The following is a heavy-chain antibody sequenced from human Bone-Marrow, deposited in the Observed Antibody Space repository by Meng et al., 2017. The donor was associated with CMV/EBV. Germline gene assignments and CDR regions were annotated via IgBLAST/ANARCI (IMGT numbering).Heavy chain of an antibody. CDR1: GGTFSSYT. V-gene: IGHV1-69*04. CDR3: ARDGEVGATSYYYYGMDV. CDR2: IIPILGIA. J-gene: IGHJ6*02. D-gene: IGHD1-26*01. Sequence: SVKVSCKASGGTFSSYTISWVRQAPGQGLEWMGRIIPILGIANYAQKFQGRVTITADKSTSTAYMELSSLRSEDTAVYYCARDGEVGATSYYYYGMDVWGQGTTVTVYS.